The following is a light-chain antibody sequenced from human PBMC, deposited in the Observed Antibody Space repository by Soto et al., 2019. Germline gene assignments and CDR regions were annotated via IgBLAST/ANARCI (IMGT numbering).Light chain of an antibody. CDR1: NMDVAIYNL. J-gene: IGLJ1*01. CDR2: EAT. V-gene: IGLV2-23*01. CDR3: SAYGGSENLFV. Sequence: QSALTQPASVSGSPGQSIITSCSATNMDVAIYNLVSWYQQHPGKAPKLILYEATKRPSGVPKRFSGSKSDNMASLTISGTHSEEEAEYRCSAYGGSENLFVFGNGTMVTV.